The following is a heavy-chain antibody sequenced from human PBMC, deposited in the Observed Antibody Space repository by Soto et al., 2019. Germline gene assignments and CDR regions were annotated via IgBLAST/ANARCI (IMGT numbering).Heavy chain of an antibody. J-gene: IGHJ4*02. CDR1: GGTFSSYT. V-gene: IGHV1-69*04. Sequence: EASVKVSCKASGGTFSSYTISWVRQAPGQGLEWMGRIIPILGIANYAQKFQGRVTITADKSTSTAYMELSSLRSEDTAVYYCARELGIAAAGSVYWGQGTLVTVSS. D-gene: IGHD6-13*01. CDR2: IIPILGIA. CDR3: ARELGIAAAGSVY.